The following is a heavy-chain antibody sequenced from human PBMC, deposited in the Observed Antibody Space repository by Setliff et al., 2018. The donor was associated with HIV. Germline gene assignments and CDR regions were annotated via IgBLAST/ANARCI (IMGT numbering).Heavy chain of an antibody. CDR1: GYTLTELS. Sequence: ASVKVSCKVSGYTLTELSMHWVRQAPGKGLEWMGGFDPEDGETIYAQRFQGRVTMTEDTSTDTAYMELRSLRSDDTAVYYCARLSIPAYYYMDVWGKGTTVTVSS. CDR3: ARLSIPAYYYMDV. CDR2: FDPEDGET. J-gene: IGHJ6*03. D-gene: IGHD2-21*01. V-gene: IGHV1-24*01.